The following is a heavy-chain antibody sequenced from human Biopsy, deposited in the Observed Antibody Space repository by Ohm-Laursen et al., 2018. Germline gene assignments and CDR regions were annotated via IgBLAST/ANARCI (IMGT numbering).Heavy chain of an antibody. CDR3: ARSNGYGDYRFDD. J-gene: IGHJ4*02. D-gene: IGHD4-11*01. CDR2: ISYTGDT. V-gene: IGHV4-59*01. CDR1: GGSISSDY. Sequence: ETLSLTCTVSGGSISSDYWSWIRQTPGKGLEWIGYISYTGDTNYNPSLESRITISLDTSKNQFSLMLSSVTAADTAVYYCARSNGYGDYRFDDWGQGTLVTVAS.